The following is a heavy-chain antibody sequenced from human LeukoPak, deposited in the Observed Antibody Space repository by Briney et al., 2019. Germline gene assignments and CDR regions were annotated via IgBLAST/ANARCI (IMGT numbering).Heavy chain of an antibody. CDR1: GFPLSWYL. V-gene: IGHV3-7*01. CDR3: ARDGSIWDY. J-gene: IGHJ4*02. CDR2: IKQDGSEK. Sequence: GSLKLSCAASGFPLSWYLMRWVRQAPGKGLEWVANIKQDGSEKYYVDSVKGRFTISRDNAKNSLYLQMNSLRAEDTAVYYCARDGSIWDYWGQGTLVTVSS. D-gene: IGHD2-2*02.